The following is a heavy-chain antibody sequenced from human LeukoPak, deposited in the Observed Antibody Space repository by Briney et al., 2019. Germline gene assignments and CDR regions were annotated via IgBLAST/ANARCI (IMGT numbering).Heavy chain of an antibody. CDR3: ASGPNYSYGLLDY. D-gene: IGHD5-18*01. CDR1: GYTFTTYF. V-gene: IGHV1-46*03. CDR2: IKPLGGDT. Sequence: ASVRVSCKAFGYTFTTYFIHWVRQAPGQGLEWMGMIKPLGGDTTYAQKFQGRVTMTRDTSTSTVHMELRSLISEDTAVYFCASGPNYSYGLLDYWGQGTQVTVTS. J-gene: IGHJ4*02.